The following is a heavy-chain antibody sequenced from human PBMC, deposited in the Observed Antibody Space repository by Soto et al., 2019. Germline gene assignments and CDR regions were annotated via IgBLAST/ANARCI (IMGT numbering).Heavy chain of an antibody. Sequence: PGGSLRLSCTSSSVTINVHGIQWFRQAPAKGLEWVAFITNDASVQYYAESVKGRFTISRDHSKNTVDLQMSSLRSEESAVYYCARDIWSGDYKWFDSWGPGTQVTVSS. V-gene: IGHV3-30*03. CDR2: ITNDASVQ. D-gene: IGHD3-3*01. CDR3: ARDIWSGDYKWFDS. J-gene: IGHJ5*01. CDR1: SVTINVHG.